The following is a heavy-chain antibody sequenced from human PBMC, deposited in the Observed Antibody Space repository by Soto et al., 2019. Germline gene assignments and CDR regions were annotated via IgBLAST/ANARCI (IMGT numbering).Heavy chain of an antibody. CDR1: GGSISSSNW. CDR2: IYHSGST. Sequence: PSETLSLTCAVSGGSISSSNWWSFVRQPPGKGLEWIGEIYHSGSTNYNPSLKSRVTISVDKSKNQFSLKLSSVTAADTAVYYCARAACSGGSCYSGAFDIWGQGTMVTVSS. J-gene: IGHJ3*02. CDR3: ARAACSGGSCYSGAFDI. D-gene: IGHD2-15*01. V-gene: IGHV4-4*02.